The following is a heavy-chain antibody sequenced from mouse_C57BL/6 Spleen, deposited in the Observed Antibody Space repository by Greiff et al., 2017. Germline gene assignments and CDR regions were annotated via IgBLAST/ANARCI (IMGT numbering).Heavy chain of an antibody. CDR1: GFTFSDYG. V-gene: IGHV5-15*01. D-gene: IGHD1-1*01. CDR3: ARQITTVGYFGV. J-gene: IGHJ1*03. CDR2: ISNLAYSI. Sequence: EVQLVQSGGGLVQPGASVKLSCAASGFTFSDYGMAWVRQAPRQGPEWVAFISNLAYSIYYADTVTGRFTIAGENAKNTPYLEMSSLRSEDTAMYYCARQITTVGYFGVWGTGTTVTVSS.